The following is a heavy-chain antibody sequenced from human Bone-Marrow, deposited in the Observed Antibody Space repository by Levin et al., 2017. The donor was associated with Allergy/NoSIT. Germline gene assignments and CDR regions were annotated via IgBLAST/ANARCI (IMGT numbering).Heavy chain of an antibody. CDR2: ISWDAGST. CDR3: AKDMDIYGTGFNFDF. CDR1: GFTFDDYT. V-gene: IGHV3-43*01. J-gene: IGHJ4*02. Sequence: SCAASGFTFDDYTMHWIRQAPGKGLEWVSLISWDAGSTYYADSVKGRFTISRDQSKNSLHLQMNSLRIEDTALYYCAKDMDIYGTGFNFDFWGQGTLVTVSS. D-gene: IGHD5-18*01.